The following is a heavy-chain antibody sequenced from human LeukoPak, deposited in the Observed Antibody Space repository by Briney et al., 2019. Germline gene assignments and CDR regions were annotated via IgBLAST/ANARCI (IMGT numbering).Heavy chain of an antibody. CDR2: IYYSGRT. CDR1: GGSISSSSYY. V-gene: IGHV4-39*01. CDR3: AKLSLSGRSQSADY. Sequence: SETLSLTCTVSGGSISSSSYYWGWIRQPPGKGLEWIGSIYYSGRTNYNPSLKSRVTITVDTSKNQFSLKLSSVTAADTAVYYCAKLSLSGRSQSADYWGQGTLVTVSS. D-gene: IGHD3-10*01. J-gene: IGHJ4*02.